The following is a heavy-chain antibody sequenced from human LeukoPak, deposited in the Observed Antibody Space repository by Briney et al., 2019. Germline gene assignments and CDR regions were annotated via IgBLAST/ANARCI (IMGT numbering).Heavy chain of an antibody. CDR3: AKGRDKYQLLSKNWFDP. CDR1: GFTFDDYA. J-gene: IGHJ5*02. D-gene: IGHD2-2*01. V-gene: IGHV3-9*01. Sequence: PGGSLRLSCAASGFTFDDYAMHWVRHAPGKGLEWVSGISWNSGSIGYADSVKGRFTISRDNAKNSLYLQMNSLRAEDTALYYCAKGRDKYQLLSKNWFDPWGQGTLVTVSS. CDR2: ISWNSGSI.